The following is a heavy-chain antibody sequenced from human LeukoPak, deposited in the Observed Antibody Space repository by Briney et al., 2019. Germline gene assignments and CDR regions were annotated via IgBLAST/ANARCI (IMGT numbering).Heavy chain of an antibody. D-gene: IGHD6-19*01. CDR2: ISGSGGST. CDR1: GSTFGSYA. CDR3: ASSGPYSSGWYAFDI. J-gene: IGHJ3*02. V-gene: IGHV3-23*01. Sequence: GGSLRLSCAASGSTFGSYAMSLVRQAPGKGLEWVSAISGSGGSTYYADSVKGRFTISRDNSKNTLYLQMNSLRAEDTAVYYCASSGPYSSGWYAFDIWGQGTMVTVSS.